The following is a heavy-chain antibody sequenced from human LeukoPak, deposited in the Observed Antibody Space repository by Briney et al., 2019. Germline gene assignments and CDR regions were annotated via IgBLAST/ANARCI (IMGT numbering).Heavy chain of an antibody. V-gene: IGHV3-30*02. CDR3: AKDAPLGATWDYYFDY. CDR1: GFTFSSYG. J-gene: IGHJ4*02. Sequence: PGGSLRLSCAASGFTFSSYGMHWVRQAPGKGLEWVAFIRYDGSNKYYADSVKGRFTISRDNSKNTLYLQMNSLRTEDTAVYYCAKDAPLGATWDYYFDYWGQGTLVTVSS. CDR2: IRYDGSNK. D-gene: IGHD1-26*01.